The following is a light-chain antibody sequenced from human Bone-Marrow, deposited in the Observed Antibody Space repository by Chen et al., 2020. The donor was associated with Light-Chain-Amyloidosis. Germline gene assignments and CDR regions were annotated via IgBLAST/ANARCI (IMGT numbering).Light chain of an antibody. V-gene: IGKV1-33*01. J-gene: IGKJ5*01. Sequence: DIQMTQSPSSLSPSVGDRVTITCLASQDISDYLNWYQQKPGKGPNLLIYDASHLQRGVPSRFSGSGSGTNFTLTIGSLQPDDIATYYCQQYHDLPITFGQGTRLETK. CDR1: QDISDY. CDR2: DAS. CDR3: QQYHDLPIT.